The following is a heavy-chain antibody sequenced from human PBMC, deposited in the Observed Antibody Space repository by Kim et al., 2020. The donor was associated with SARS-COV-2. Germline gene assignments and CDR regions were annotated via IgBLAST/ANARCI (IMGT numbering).Heavy chain of an antibody. CDR2: IYPGDSDT. Sequence: GESLKISCKGSGYSFTSYWIGWVRQMPGKGLEWMGIIYPGDSDTRYSPSFQGQVTISADKSISTAYLQWSSLKASDTAMYYCARRRDSSGYYWDDAFDIWGQGTMVTVSS. CDR1: GYSFTSYW. J-gene: IGHJ3*02. CDR3: ARRRDSSGYYWDDAFDI. V-gene: IGHV5-51*01. D-gene: IGHD3-22*01.